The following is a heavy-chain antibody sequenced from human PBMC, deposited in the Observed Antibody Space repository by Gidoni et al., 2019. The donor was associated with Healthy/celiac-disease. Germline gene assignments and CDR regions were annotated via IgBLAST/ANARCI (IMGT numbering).Heavy chain of an antibody. CDR3: AKGHSGYAILDAFDI. CDR2: ISGSGGST. J-gene: IGHJ3*02. V-gene: IGHV3-23*01. D-gene: IGHD5-12*01. Sequence: EVQLLEPGGGLVQPGGSLRLSCSASGFTFSRYAMSWVRQAPGKGLEWVSAISGSGGSTYYADSVKGRFTISRDNSKNTLYLQMNSLRAEDTAVYYCAKGHSGYAILDAFDIWGQGTMVTVSS. CDR1: GFTFSRYA.